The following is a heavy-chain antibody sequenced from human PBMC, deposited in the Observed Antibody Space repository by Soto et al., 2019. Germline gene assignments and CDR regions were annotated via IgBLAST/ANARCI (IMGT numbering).Heavy chain of an antibody. J-gene: IGHJ6*02. Sequence: ASVKVSCKASGYTFTSYGISWVRQAPGQGLEWMGWISAYNGNTNYAQKLQGRVTMTTDTSTSTAYMELRSLRSDDTAVYYCARDPSPYYYGSRSSGLDVWGQGTTVTVSS. D-gene: IGHD3-10*01. CDR1: GYTFTSYG. CDR3: ARDPSPYYYGSRSSGLDV. V-gene: IGHV1-18*01. CDR2: ISAYNGNT.